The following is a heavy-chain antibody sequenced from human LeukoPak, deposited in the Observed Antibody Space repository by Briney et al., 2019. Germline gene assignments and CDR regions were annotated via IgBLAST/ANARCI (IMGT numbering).Heavy chain of an antibody. D-gene: IGHD2-15*01. J-gene: IGHJ4*01. CDR2: ISSSGNT. V-gene: IGHV4-4*07. CDR3: AREGRSSTPGY. CDR1: GGSIRSYY. Sequence: SETLSLTCSVSGGSIRSYYWSWLRQPAGKKLEWIGRISSSGNTDYNPSLKSRLTMSVDTSKNQFSLKLNSVTAADTVVYYCAREGRSSTPGYWGQGTLVTVSS.